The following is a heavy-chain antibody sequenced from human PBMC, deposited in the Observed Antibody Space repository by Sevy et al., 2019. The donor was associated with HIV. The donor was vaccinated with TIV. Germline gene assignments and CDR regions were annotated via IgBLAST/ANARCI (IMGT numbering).Heavy chain of an antibody. CDR1: GYTFNDYY. CDR3: ARVFDYDTSGYYPFDP. Sequence: ASVKVSCKASGYTFNDYYIHWVRQAPGQGLEWMGWINSKSGGTNYVQKFQGRVTMTRDRSISTAYMELSRLRSDDTAVYYCARVFDYDTSGYYPFDPWGQGTLVTVSS. D-gene: IGHD3-22*01. CDR2: INSKSGGT. V-gene: IGHV1-2*02. J-gene: IGHJ5*02.